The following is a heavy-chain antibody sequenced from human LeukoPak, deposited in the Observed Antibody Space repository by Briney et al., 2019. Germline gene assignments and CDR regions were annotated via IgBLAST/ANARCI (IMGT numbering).Heavy chain of an antibody. V-gene: IGHV4-59*08. J-gene: IGHJ5*02. CDR3: ARRGQWLEEGWFDL. CDR1: GGSMSSYY. D-gene: IGHD6-19*01. CDR2: IYYTGIA. Sequence: SETLSLTCTVSGGSMSSYYWSWIRPPPGKGLEWIGNIYYTGIADYNPSLKSRVTISVDTSKNQFSLKLSSVTAADTAVYSCARRGQWLEEGWFDLWGQGTLVTVSS.